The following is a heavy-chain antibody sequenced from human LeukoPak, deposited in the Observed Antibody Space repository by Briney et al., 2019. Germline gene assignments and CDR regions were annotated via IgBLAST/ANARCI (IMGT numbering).Heavy chain of an antibody. V-gene: IGHV1-8*03. J-gene: IGHJ4*02. CDR2: RNPNSGNT. D-gene: IGHD3-3*01. Sequence: ASVKLSCKASGYTFTSYDINWVRQATGQGLGWMGWRNPNSGNTGYAQKFQGRVTITRNTSISTAYMELSSLRSEDTAVYYCARGGFLEWLPLDYWGQGTLVTVSS. CDR1: GYTFTSYD. CDR3: ARGGFLEWLPLDY.